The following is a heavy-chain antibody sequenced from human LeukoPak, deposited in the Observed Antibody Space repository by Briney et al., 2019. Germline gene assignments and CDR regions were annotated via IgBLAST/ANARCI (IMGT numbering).Heavy chain of an antibody. D-gene: IGHD6-13*01. Sequence: SVKVSCKASGGTFSSYAISWVRQAPGQGLEWMGGIIPIFGTANYAQKFQGRVTITTDESTSTAYMELSSLRSEDTAVYYCAREPIAAPSFDYWGQGTLSPSPQ. CDR3: AREPIAAPSFDY. CDR1: GGTFSSYA. J-gene: IGHJ4*02. V-gene: IGHV1-69*05. CDR2: IIPIFGTA.